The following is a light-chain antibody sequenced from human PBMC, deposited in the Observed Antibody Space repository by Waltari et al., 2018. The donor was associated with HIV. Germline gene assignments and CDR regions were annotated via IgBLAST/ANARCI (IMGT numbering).Light chain of an antibody. J-gene: IGLJ3*02. CDR2: EDN. CDR1: SGSIASNY. CDR3: QSYDSSNQGV. V-gene: IGLV6-57*01. Sequence: FMLTQPHSVSESPGKTVTISCTRTSGSIASNYVQWYQQRPGSSPPTVICEDNQRPSGVPYRFSGSIDSSSNSASLTISGLKTEDEADYYCQSYDSSNQGVFGGGTKLTVL.